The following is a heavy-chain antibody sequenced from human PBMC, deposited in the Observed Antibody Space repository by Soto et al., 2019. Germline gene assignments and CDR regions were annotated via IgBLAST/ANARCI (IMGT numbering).Heavy chain of an antibody. J-gene: IGHJ4*02. V-gene: IGHV4-39*01. D-gene: IGHD3-10*01. Sequence: SETLSLTCTVSGGSISSSSYYWGWIRQPPGKGLEWIGSIYYSGSTYYNPSLKSRVTISVDTSKNQFSLKLSSVTAADTAVYYCARQTLWFGELGFDYWGQGTLVTVSS. CDR1: GGSISSSSYY. CDR2: IYYSGST. CDR3: ARQTLWFGELGFDY.